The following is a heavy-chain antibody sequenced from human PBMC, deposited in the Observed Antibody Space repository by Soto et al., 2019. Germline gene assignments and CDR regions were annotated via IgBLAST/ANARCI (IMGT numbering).Heavy chain of an antibody. V-gene: IGHV2-26*01. Sequence: QVTLKESGPVLVKPTETLTLTCTVSGFSLSNARMGVSWIRQPPGKALEWLAHIFSNDEKSYSTSLRSRLTITTDTSNSQVVLTMTNMDPVDTATYYCARASMGWSGYLNWFDPWGQGTLVTVSS. CDR1: GFSLSNARMG. D-gene: IGHD3-3*01. CDR2: IFSNDEK. J-gene: IGHJ5*02. CDR3: ARASMGWSGYLNWFDP.